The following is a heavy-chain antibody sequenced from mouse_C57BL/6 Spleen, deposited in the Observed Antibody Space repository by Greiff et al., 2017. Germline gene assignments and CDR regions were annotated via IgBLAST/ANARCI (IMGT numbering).Heavy chain of an antibody. CDR3: VREDYYGSSYDYAMDY. J-gene: IGHJ4*01. CDR2: IRSKSNNYAT. Sequence: EVQVVESGGGLVKPKGSLKLSCAASGFSFNTYAMNWVRQAPGKGLEWVARIRSKSNNYATYYADSVKDRFTISRDDSESMLYLQMNNLKTEDTAMYYCVREDYYGSSYDYAMDYWGQGTSGTVSS. CDR1: GFSFNTYA. V-gene: IGHV10-1*01. D-gene: IGHD1-1*01.